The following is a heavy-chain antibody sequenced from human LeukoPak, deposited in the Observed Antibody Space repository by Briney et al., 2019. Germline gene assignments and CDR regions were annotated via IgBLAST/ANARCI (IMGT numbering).Heavy chain of an antibody. V-gene: IGHV4-59*01. CDR3: ASGSSTVKFYYGIDV. D-gene: IGHD4-17*01. Sequence: PSETLSLTCTVSGGSISSYYWSWIRQPPGKGLEWIGYMHYSGSTNYNPSLKNRVTISVDTSKNQFSLKLSSVTAADTAVYYCASGSSTVKFYYGIDVWGRGTTVTVSS. CDR1: GGSISSYY. CDR2: MHYSGST. J-gene: IGHJ6*02.